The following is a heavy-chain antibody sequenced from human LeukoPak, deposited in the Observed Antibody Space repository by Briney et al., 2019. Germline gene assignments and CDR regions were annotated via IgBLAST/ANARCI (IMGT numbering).Heavy chain of an antibody. CDR1: GYPFAAYG. J-gene: IGHJ6*03. Sequence: ASVKVSCKASGYPFAAYGISWVRQAPGQGLELMGWINTYNGNTNYAQKFQGRVTMTTDTSTSTAYMELRSLRSDDTAVYYCATYSGYDGGNYYCYYYMDVWGKGTTVTISS. CDR3: ATYSGYDGGNYYCYYYMDV. CDR2: INTYNGNT. V-gene: IGHV1-18*01. D-gene: IGHD5-12*01.